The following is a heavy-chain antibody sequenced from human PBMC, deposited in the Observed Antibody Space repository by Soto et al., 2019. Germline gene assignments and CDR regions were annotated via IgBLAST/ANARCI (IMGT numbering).Heavy chain of an antibody. Sequence: PSETLSLTCTVSGGSISSSSYYWGWIRQPPGKGLEWIGSIYYSGSTYYNPSLKSRVTISVDTSKNQFSLKLSSVTAADTAVYYCARQRIMITFGGVIVSWGQGTMVTLSS. J-gene: IGHJ3*01. CDR1: GGSISSSSYY. V-gene: IGHV4-39*01. CDR2: IYYSGST. D-gene: IGHD3-16*02. CDR3: ARQRIMITFGGVIVS.